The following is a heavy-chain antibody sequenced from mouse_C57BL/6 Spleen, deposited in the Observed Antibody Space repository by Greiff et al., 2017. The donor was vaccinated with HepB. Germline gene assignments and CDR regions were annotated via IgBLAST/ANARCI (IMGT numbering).Heavy chain of an antibody. CDR2: ISSGSSTI. Sequence: VQGVESGGGLVKPGGSLKLSCAASGFTFSDYGMHWVRQAPEKGLEWVAYISSGSSTIYYADTVKGRFTISRDNAKNTLFLQMTSLRSEDTAMYYCARDTTVVVPYYFDYWGQGTTLTVSS. CDR3: ARDTTVVVPYYFDY. D-gene: IGHD1-1*01. J-gene: IGHJ2*01. V-gene: IGHV5-17*01. CDR1: GFTFSDYG.